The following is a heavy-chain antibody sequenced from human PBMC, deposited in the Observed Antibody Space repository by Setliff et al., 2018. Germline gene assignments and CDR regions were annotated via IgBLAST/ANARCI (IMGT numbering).Heavy chain of an antibody. CDR1: GFTFSSYA. CDR2: ISGSGGST. Sequence: PGGSLRLSCAASGFTFSSYAMSWVRQAPGKGLEWVSAISGSGGSTYYADSVKGRFTISRDNSKNTLYLQMNSLRAEDTAVYYCAKGIWQPEHSGDPRTYNWFDPWGQGTL. J-gene: IGHJ5*02. D-gene: IGHD3-10*01. V-gene: IGHV3-23*01. CDR3: AKGIWQPEHSGDPRTYNWFDP.